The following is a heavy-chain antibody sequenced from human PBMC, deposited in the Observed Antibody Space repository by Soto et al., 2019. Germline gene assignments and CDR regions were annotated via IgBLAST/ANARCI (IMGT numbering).Heavy chain of an antibody. J-gene: IGHJ4*02. CDR2: ISWNSGSI. CDR1: GFTFDDYA. CDR3: AKDIHYDILTGYYFVY. D-gene: IGHD3-9*01. V-gene: IGHV3-9*01. Sequence: EVQLVESGGGLVQPGRSLRLSCAASGFTFDDYAMHWVRQAPGKGLEWVSGISWNSGSIGYADSVKGRFTISRDNAKNSLYLQMNSLRAEDTALYYCAKDIHYDILTGYYFVYWGQGTLVTVSS.